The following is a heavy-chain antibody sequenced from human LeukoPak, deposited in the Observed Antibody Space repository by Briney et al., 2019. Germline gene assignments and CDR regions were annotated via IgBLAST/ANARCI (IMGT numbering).Heavy chain of an antibody. D-gene: IGHD2-15*01. J-gene: IGHJ4*01. Sequence: PGGSLRLSCGASGFTFSDYSMNWVRQSPGKGLEWVSYIDRFSHTISYADSVKGRFTVSRDNSRNTLYLQLNSLTAEDTAVYYCVYCSGGNCFHTVRGWTYWGQGTLVTVSS. CDR1: GFTFSDYS. CDR2: IDRFSHTI. V-gene: IGHV3-48*01. CDR3: VYCSGGNCFHTVRGWTY.